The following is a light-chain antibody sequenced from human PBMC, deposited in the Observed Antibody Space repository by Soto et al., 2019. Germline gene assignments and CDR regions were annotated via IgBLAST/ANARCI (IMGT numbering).Light chain of an antibody. V-gene: IGLV3-1*01. J-gene: IGLJ1*01. CDR3: QAWDSGTYV. Sequence: SYELTQPPSVSVSPGQTASITCSGPKLRDKFASWYQQRPGQSPVLVISQDNKRPSGIPERFSGSNSGNTATLTISGTQAVDEADYYCQAWDSGTYVFGPGTKVTVL. CDR1: KLRDKF. CDR2: QDN.